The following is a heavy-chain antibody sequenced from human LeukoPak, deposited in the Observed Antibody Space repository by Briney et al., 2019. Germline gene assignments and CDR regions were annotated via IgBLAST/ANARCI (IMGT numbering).Heavy chain of an antibody. D-gene: IGHD5-12*01. V-gene: IGHV3-21*01. CDR2: ISSSSSYI. J-gene: IGHJ6*03. CDR1: GFTFSSYS. CDR3: ARDWEEWLRSGGYYYYYYMDV. Sequence: GGSLRLSCAASGFTFSSYSMNWVRQAPGKGLEWVSSISSSSSYIYYADSVKGRFTISRDNAKNSLYLQMNSLRAGDTAVYYCARDWEEWLRSGGYYYYYYMDVWGKGTTVTVSS.